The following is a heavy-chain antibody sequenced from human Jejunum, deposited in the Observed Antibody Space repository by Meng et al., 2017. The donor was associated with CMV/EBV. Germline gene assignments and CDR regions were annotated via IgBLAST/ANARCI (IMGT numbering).Heavy chain of an antibody. CDR2: ISGGDGNA. D-gene: IGHD3-10*01. CDR3: AKDTTMSSYYLDS. Sequence: AASGLTFSRSGMSWVRQAPGKGLEWVSSISGGDGNARYANPVKGRFTISRDNSKNTVYLQMNSLRAEDTAIYFCAKDTTMSSYYLDSWGQGTLVTVSS. V-gene: IGHV3-23*01. CDR1: GLTFSRSG. J-gene: IGHJ4*02.